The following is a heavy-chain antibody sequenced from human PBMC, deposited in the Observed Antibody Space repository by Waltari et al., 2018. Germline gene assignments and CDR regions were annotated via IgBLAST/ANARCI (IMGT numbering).Heavy chain of an antibody. V-gene: IGHV1-18*01. J-gene: IGHJ4*02. Sequence: QVQLVQSGPEVKKPGASVKVSCKASGYTFISYSISWVRQAPGQGLEWMGWISTYNVNTAYAQKLQGRVTMTTDTSTNTVYMELRSLRSDDTAVYYCAKAGCSGTSCYCNCWGQGTLVTVSS. CDR3: AKAGCSGTSCYCNC. CDR2: ISTYNVNT. CDR1: GYTFISYS. D-gene: IGHD2-2*01.